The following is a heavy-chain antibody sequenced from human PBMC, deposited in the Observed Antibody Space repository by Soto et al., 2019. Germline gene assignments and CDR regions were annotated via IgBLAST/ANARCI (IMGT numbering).Heavy chain of an antibody. V-gene: IGHV5-51*01. CDR3: ARLPRGCNKTSCYYADH. CDR1: GYDFNTNW. J-gene: IGHJ4*02. CDR2: MYPGDSDT. Sequence: GESLKISCRGSGYDFNTNWFGWVRQLPGRGLEWVGIMYPGDSDTRLHPSLQGHVTLSADVTVSTAFLQWRTLKTSDSGMYFCARLPRGCNKTSCYYADHWGQGTSVTVS. D-gene: IGHD3-22*01.